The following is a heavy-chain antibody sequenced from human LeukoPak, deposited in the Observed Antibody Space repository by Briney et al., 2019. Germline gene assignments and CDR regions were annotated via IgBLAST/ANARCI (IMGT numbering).Heavy chain of an antibody. CDR3: ARGAAVAGSPLFDY. V-gene: IGHV1-8*03. Sequence: ASVKVSCKASGYTFTSYDINWVRQATGQGLEWMGWMNPNSGNTGYAQKFQGRVTITRNTSISTAYMELSSLRSEDTAVYYCARGAAVAGSPLFDYWGQGTLVTVSS. D-gene: IGHD6-19*01. CDR2: MNPNSGNT. J-gene: IGHJ4*02. CDR1: GYTFTSYD.